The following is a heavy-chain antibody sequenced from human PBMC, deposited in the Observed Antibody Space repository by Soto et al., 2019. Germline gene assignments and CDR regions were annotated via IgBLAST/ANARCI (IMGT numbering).Heavy chain of an antibody. CDR3: ARGRELGGGYALLNYYYYGMDV. Sequence: SVKVSCKASGGTFSSYAISWVRQAPGRGLEWMGGIIPIFGTANYAQKLQGRVTITAEESTSTPYMELSSLRADGAAVYECARGRELGGGYALLNYYYYGMDVWGQGTTVTVSS. J-gene: IGHJ6*02. CDR1: GGTFSSYA. CDR2: IIPIFGTA. D-gene: IGHD5-12*01. V-gene: IGHV1-69*13.